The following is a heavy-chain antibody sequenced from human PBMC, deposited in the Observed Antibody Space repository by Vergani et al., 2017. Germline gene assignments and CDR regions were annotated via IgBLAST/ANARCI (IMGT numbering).Heavy chain of an antibody. J-gene: IGHJ3*02. CDR1: GFTFSSYA. Sequence: EVQLLESGGGLVQPGGSLRLSCAASGFTFSSYAMSWVRQAPGKGLEWVSAISGSGGSTYYADSVKGRFTISRDNSKNTLYLQMNSLRAEDTAVYYCAKGLTRARRMGDDAFDIWGQGTMVTVSS. D-gene: IGHD3-16*01. CDR2: ISGSGGST. V-gene: IGHV3-23*01. CDR3: AKGLTRARRMGDDAFDI.